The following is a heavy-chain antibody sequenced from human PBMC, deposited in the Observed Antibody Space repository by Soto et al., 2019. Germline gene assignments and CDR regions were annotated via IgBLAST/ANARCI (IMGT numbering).Heavy chain of an antibody. V-gene: IGHV3-7*04. CDR2: INPDGSEK. Sequence: EVQLVESGGDLVQPGGSLRLSCAASGFTFSHFWMTWVRQAPGKGLEWVANINPDGSEKYSVDSVKGRFTIYRDNVKNSLYLQMNNLRAEDTAVYFCARGYTSSPLFEDYFDYWGQGALVTVSS. D-gene: IGHD6-13*01. J-gene: IGHJ4*02. CDR1: GFTFSHFW. CDR3: ARGYTSSPLFEDYFDY.